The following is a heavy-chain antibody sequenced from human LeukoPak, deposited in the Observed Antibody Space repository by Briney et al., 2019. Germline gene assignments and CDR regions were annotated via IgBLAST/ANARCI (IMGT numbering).Heavy chain of an antibody. V-gene: IGHV1-18*01. Sequence: GASVKVSCKASGYTFTSYAMHWVRQAPGQGLEWMGWISAYNGNTNYAQKLQGRVTMTTDTSTSTAYMELRSLRSDDTAVYYCARARRGIVVVPAAPTGRYYMDVWGKGTTVTVSS. CDR2: ISAYNGNT. CDR3: ARARRGIVVVPAAPTGRYYMDV. CDR1: GYTFTSYA. D-gene: IGHD2-2*01. J-gene: IGHJ6*03.